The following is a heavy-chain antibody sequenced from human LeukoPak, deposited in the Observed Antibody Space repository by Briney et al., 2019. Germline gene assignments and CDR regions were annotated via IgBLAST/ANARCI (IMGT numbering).Heavy chain of an antibody. J-gene: IGHJ3*01. CDR3: KRDAYDSTVSDAMYG. D-gene: IGHD3-16*01. V-gene: IGHV3-23*01. CDR1: GFTFSSYE. CDR2: IINSGGTP. Sequence: PGGSLRLSCAASGFTFSSYEMTWVRQAPAKGLEGVSTIINSGGTPYFSDSVKGRFTISRDISRNTLYLPMTSLRAEDTATYYCKRDAYDSTVSDAMYGCRQGRMVTVSS.